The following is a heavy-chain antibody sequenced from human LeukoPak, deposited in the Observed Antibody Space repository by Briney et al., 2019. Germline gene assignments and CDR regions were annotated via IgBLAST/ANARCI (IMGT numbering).Heavy chain of an antibody. D-gene: IGHD5-12*01. CDR3: ARGGYSGYGPPYYYYYMDV. J-gene: IGHJ6*03. Sequence: GGSLRLSCAASGFTFSDYYMSWIRQAPGKGLEWVSYISSSGSTIYYADSVKGRFTISRDNSKNTLYLQMNSLRAEDTAVYYCARGGYSGYGPPYYYYYMDVWGKGTTVTVSS. CDR1: GFTFSDYY. V-gene: IGHV3-11*04. CDR2: ISSSGSTI.